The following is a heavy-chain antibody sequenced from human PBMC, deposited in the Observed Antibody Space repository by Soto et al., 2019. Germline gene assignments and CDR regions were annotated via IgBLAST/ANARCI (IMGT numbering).Heavy chain of an antibody. CDR2: INPNSGGT. CDR3: ARETRRYCSGGSCYSRPYGMDV. V-gene: IGHV1-2*04. CDR1: GYGFTGYY. Sequence: VASVKVYCKASGYGFTGYYMDWVRQAPGQGLEWMGWINPNSGGTNYAQKFQGWVTMTRDTSISTAYMELSRLRSDDTAVYYCARETRRYCSGGSCYSRPYGMDVWGQGTTVTVSS. J-gene: IGHJ6*02. D-gene: IGHD2-15*01.